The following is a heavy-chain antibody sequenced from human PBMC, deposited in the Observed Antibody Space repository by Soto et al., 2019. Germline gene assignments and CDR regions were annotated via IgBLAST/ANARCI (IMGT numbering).Heavy chain of an antibody. Sequence: SVKVSCKASGGTFSSYAISWVRQAPGQGLEWMGGIIPIFGTANYAQKFQGRVTITADESTSTAYMELSSLRSEDTAVHYCASRGYGDYRYYFDYWGQGTLVTVSS. V-gene: IGHV1-69*13. CDR1: GGTFSSYA. CDR2: IIPIFGTA. CDR3: ASRGYGDYRYYFDY. D-gene: IGHD4-17*01. J-gene: IGHJ4*02.